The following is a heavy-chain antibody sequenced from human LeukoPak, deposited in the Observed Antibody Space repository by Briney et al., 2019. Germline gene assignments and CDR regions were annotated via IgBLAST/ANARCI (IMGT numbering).Heavy chain of an antibody. Sequence: SETLSLTCTVSGGSISSHYWSWIRQPPGEGLEWIGYIFYSGNTNYNPSLKSRVTISVDTSKNQFSLKLSSVTAADTAVYFCARDRGTLTAIDAFDIWGRGTVVTVSS. J-gene: IGHJ3*02. CDR2: IFYSGNT. V-gene: IGHV4-59*11. CDR1: GGSISSHY. CDR3: ARDRGTLTAIDAFDI. D-gene: IGHD1-14*01.